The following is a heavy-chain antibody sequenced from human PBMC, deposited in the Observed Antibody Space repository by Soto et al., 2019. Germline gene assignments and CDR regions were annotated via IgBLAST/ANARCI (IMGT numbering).Heavy chain of an antibody. CDR2: IWYDGSKK. CDR3: AREGAVAGSQDF. Sequence: HGESLKISCAASGFIFSDYGIHWVRQAPGKGLEWVALIWYDGSKKYYADSVKGRFTVSRDNINSTLYLEMNSLRVEDSAVYYCAREGAVAGSQDFWGQGTLVTVSS. J-gene: IGHJ4*02. D-gene: IGHD6-19*01. CDR1: GFIFSDYG. V-gene: IGHV3-33*01.